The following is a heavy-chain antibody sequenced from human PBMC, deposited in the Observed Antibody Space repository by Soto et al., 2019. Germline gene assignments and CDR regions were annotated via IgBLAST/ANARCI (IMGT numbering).Heavy chain of an antibody. CDR3: AETNSATCYHPRDPSGNFGMAV. J-gene: IGHJ6*02. V-gene: IGHV1-69*01. CDR1: GAPFSAYA. D-gene: IGHD1-26*01. CDR2: IIPIFGTP. Sequence: QVQLVQSGAEVKKPGSSVKVSCTASGAPFSAYAISWVRQAPGQGLEWMGGIIPIFGTPSYAQKFQGRVTMTADGPITAAYMELTGLNAAGTAIYYCAETNSATCYHPRDPSGNFGMAVWGQGNTVAVSS.